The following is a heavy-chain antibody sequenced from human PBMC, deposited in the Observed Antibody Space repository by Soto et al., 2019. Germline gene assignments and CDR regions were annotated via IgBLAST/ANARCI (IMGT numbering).Heavy chain of an antibody. Sequence: QVQLVQSGAEVKKPGSSVKVSCKASGDTSTIFAISWVRQAPGQGLEWMGGINPTIGTTNYAQRFQGGITITGDDSTGTGYMELTSLKSEDTAVYYCARDLGSGYDPGDYWGQGTLVTVSS. CDR2: INPTIGTT. V-gene: IGHV1-69*12. D-gene: IGHD5-12*01. CDR3: ARDLGSGYDPGDY. J-gene: IGHJ4*02. CDR1: GDTSTIFA.